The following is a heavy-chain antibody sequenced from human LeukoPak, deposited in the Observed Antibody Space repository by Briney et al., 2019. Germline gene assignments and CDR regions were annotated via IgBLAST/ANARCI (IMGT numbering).Heavy chain of an antibody. CDR1: GLTFSSIA. J-gene: IGHJ5*02. Sequence: GTLTLSCAASGLTFSSIALTWVRPGQGQGLEWVSTRSSGGNSPYYEDPVKDRIIISSDNSTNTVNLESSSQTVEDTAVYYCWKDKGVLPAVKVAAWGQGPLVAVSS. CDR2: RSSGGNSP. D-gene: IGHD2-2*01. V-gene: IGHV3-23*01. CDR3: WKDKGVLPAVKVAA.